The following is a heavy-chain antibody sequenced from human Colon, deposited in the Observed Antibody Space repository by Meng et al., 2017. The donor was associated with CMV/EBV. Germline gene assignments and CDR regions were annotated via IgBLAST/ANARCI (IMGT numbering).Heavy chain of an antibody. J-gene: IGHJ4*02. D-gene: IGHD3-16*01. CDR2: ISDAEGNE. V-gene: IGHV3-30-3*01. CDR3: TRDPTARETPLTSQGAFDY. Sequence: AACGVTFGVDAMDCVGEAPGMQVEWVAGISDAEGNETYPDSVKGRFTISRAHSRHTLFLQMNSLRAEDTAVYYCTRDPTARETPLTSQGAFDYCGQGALVTVSS. CDR1: GVTFGVDA.